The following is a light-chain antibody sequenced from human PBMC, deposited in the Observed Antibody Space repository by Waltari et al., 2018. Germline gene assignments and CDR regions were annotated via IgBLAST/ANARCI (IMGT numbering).Light chain of an antibody. J-gene: IGLJ3*02. Sequence: QLVLTQSPSASASLGASVKLTCTLSSGSSSNVIALLQQQPEKGPRYLMKVNSDGSHSKGDEIPDRFSGSSSGAERYLTISSLQSEDEADYYCQTGGHGTWVFGGGTKLTVL. CDR1: SGSSSNV. CDR3: QTGGHGTWV. V-gene: IGLV4-69*01. CDR2: VNSDGSH.